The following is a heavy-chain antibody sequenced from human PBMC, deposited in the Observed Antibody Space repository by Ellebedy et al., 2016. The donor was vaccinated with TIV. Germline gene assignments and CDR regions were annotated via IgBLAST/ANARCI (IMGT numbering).Heavy chain of an antibody. J-gene: IGHJ4*02. D-gene: IGHD1-26*01. V-gene: IGHV3-30-3*01. CDR3: GREKELGTINY. CDR1: GFTFTTYA. Sequence: GESLKISCAASGFTFTTYAMHWVRQAPGKGLEGVAVISNDGSTKFYADSVRGRFTTSSDNSKNTLYLQMNTLRPEDTAVYYCGREKELGTINYWGQGTLVTVSA. CDR2: ISNDGSTK.